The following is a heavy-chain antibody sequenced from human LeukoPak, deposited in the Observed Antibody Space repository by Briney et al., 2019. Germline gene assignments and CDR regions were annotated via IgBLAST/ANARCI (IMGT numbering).Heavy chain of an antibody. Sequence: GGSLRLSCVTSGFTFGNYWMSWVRQAPGKGLKWVAKVKEDGSEKNYVDSVKGRFTISRDNAENAVHLEMNSLRAEDTAIYYCTRMYLYESSGYRPSDYWGQGTLVTVSS. J-gene: IGHJ4*02. V-gene: IGHV3-7*01. D-gene: IGHD3-22*01. CDR1: GFTFGNYW. CDR2: VKEDGSEK. CDR3: TRMYLYESSGYRPSDY.